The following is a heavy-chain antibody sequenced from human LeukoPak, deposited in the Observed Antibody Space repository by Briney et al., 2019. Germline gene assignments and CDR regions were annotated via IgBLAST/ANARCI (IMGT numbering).Heavy chain of an antibody. CDR2: ISWAGAT. V-gene: IGHV2-5*02. CDR1: VISISAGAVG. J-gene: IGHJ5*02. CDR3: AHRRRYYDILTGYSKGRNWFDP. Sequence: VHTLWQPTQLLPLTCTFSVISISAGAVGVGWIPQPPVRALVRLALISWAGATRYSPYLKRRLTITQDTSKNQMVLTMTHMDPVDTATYYCAHRRRYYDILTGYSKGRNWFDPWGQGTLVSVSS. D-gene: IGHD3-9*01.